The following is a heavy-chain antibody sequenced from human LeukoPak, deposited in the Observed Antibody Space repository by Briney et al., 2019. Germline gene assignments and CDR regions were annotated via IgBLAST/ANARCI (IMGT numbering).Heavy chain of an antibody. D-gene: IGHD2-15*01. J-gene: IGHJ6*03. CDR3: ARGQIVVVVAGPYYYYYMDV. Sequence: PSETLSLTCAVYGGSFSGYYWSWIRQPPGKGLEWIGEINHSGSTNYNPSLKSRVTISVDTSKNQFSLRLSSVTAADTAVYYCARGQIVVVVAGPYYYYYMDVWGKGTTVIVSS. CDR1: GGSFSGYY. V-gene: IGHV4-34*01. CDR2: INHSGST.